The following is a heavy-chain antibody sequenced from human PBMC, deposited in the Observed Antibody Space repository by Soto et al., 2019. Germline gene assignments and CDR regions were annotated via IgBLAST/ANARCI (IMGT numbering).Heavy chain of an antibody. J-gene: IGHJ6*02. V-gene: IGHV4-30-4*01. D-gene: IGHD3-16*01. CDR2: IYYSGST. Sequence: KPSETLSLTCTVSGGSISSGDSYWSWIRQSPGKGLEWIGYIYYSGSTYYNPSLRSRVTISVDTSKNQFSLKLNSVTAADTAVYFCAREGAASHSYYYGTDVWGQGTTVTVSS. CDR3: AREGAASHSYYYGTDV. CDR1: GGSISSGDSY.